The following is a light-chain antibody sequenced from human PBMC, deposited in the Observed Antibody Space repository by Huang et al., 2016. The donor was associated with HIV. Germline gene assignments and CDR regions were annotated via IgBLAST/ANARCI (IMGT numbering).Light chain of an antibody. Sequence: DIQMTQSPSSLSASVGDRVTISCRASQTISSNLVWYTQKPGKAPQLLIYASSYLQSGVPSRFSGSDSGTDFTLTIDGLQPEDFATYYCQQSYSTPWTFGRGTKVEIK. J-gene: IGKJ1*01. CDR2: ASS. CDR3: QQSYSTPWT. CDR1: QTISSN. V-gene: IGKV1-39*01.